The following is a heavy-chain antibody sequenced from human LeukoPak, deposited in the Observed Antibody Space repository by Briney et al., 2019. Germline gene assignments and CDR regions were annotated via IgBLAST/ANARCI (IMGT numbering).Heavy chain of an antibody. CDR2: ISSGST. D-gene: IGHD3-16*01. CDR1: GDSISTYY. Sequence: SETLSLTCTVSGDSISTYYWSWLRQPPGKGLEWIGYISSGSTNYNPSLKSRVTISVDTSKNQFSLKLSSVTAADTAVYYCARQWGPPSRWFDPWGQGTLVTVSS. CDR3: ARQWGPPSRWFDP. V-gene: IGHV4-59*08. J-gene: IGHJ5*02.